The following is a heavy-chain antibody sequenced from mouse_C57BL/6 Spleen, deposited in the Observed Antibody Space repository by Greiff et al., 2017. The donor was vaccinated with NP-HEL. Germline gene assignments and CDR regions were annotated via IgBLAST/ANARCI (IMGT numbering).Heavy chain of an antibody. J-gene: IGHJ4*01. D-gene: IGHD2-1*01. V-gene: IGHV1-80*01. CDR3: ARGRDYYPFYYAMYY. CDR2: IYPGGGYT. Sequence: QVQLQQSGAELVKPGASVKISCKASGYAFSSYWMNWVKQRPGKGLEGIGNIYPGGGYTNYNGKVKGKATLTADKSSSTAYMQLSSLTSEDSAVYFCARGRDYYPFYYAMYYWGHGPSVTFSS. CDR1: GYAFSSYW.